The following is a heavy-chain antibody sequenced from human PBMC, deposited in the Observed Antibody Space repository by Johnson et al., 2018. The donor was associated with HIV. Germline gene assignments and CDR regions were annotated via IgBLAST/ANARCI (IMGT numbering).Heavy chain of an antibody. CDR2: ISYDGSNK. CDR3: ARGDSSGWYRYAFDI. V-gene: IGHV3-30-3*01. Sequence: QMLLVESGGGLVQPGRSLRLSCAASGFTFDDYAMHWVRQAPGKGLEWVAVISYDGSNKYYADSVKGRFTISRDNSKNTLYLQMNSLRAEDTAVYYCARGDSSGWYRYAFDIWGQGTMVTVSS. CDR1: GFTFDDYA. D-gene: IGHD6-19*01. J-gene: IGHJ3*02.